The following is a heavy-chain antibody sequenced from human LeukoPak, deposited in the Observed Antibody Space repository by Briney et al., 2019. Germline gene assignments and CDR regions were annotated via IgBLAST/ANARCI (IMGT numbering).Heavy chain of an antibody. Sequence: PGGSLRLSCAASGFAFYNYDMHWVRQTGKDLEWVSVIAANGDSYYAGSVKGRFTISRDNGNNALHLQMNSLRDGDTAVYYCARGYSYRFDYWGQGTLVTVSS. V-gene: IGHV3-13*01. CDR2: IAANGDS. CDR1: GFAFYNYD. D-gene: IGHD4-11*01. CDR3: ARGYSYRFDY. J-gene: IGHJ4*02.